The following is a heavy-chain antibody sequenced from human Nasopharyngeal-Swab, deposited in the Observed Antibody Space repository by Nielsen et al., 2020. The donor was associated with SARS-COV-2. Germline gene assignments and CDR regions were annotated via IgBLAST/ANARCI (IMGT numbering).Heavy chain of an antibody. D-gene: IGHD2-2*01. CDR2: IYHSGST. V-gene: IGHV4-39*07. CDR1: GGSISSSSYY. J-gene: IGHJ5*02. CDR3: ARMIVVVPAARDWFDP. Sequence: SETLSLTCTVSGGSISSSSYYWGWIRQPPGKGLEWIGSIYHSGSTNYNPSLKSRVTISVDTSKNQFSLKLSSVTAADTAVYYCARMIVVVPAARDWFDPWGQGTLVTVSS.